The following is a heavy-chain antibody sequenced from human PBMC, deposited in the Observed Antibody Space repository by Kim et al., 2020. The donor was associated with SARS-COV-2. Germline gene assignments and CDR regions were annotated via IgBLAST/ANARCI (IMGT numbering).Heavy chain of an antibody. V-gene: IGHV4-30-4*01. CDR1: GGSISSGDYY. CDR3: ARGGPNIAAAVGWFDP. Sequence: SETLSLTCTVSGGSISSGDYYWSWIRHPPGKGLEWIGYIYYSGSTYYNPSLKSRVTISVDTSKNQFSLKLSSVTAADTAVYYCARGGPNIAAAVGWFDPWGQGTLVTVSS. D-gene: IGHD6-13*01. J-gene: IGHJ5*02. CDR2: IYYSGST.